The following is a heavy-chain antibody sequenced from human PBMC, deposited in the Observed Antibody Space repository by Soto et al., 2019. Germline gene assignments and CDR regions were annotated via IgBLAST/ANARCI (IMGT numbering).Heavy chain of an antibody. J-gene: IGHJ5*02. Sequence: ASVTVSCQAAGGTFSSYAISWVRQAPGQGLEWMGWISAYNGNTNYAQKLQGRVTMTTDTSTSTAYMELRSLRSDDTAVYYCARVATSGYSNSHFDPWGQGTLVTVSS. V-gene: IGHV1-18*01. CDR1: GGTFSSYA. CDR3: ARVATSGYSNSHFDP. D-gene: IGHD6-13*01. CDR2: ISAYNGNT.